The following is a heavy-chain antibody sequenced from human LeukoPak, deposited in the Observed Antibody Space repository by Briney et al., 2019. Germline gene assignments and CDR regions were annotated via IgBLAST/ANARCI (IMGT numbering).Heavy chain of an antibody. CDR3: ARARAVAGLGYPIDY. Sequence: SSETLSLTCTVSGGSISSSSYYWGWIRQPPGKGLEWIGSIYYSGSTYYNPSLKSRVTISVDTSKNQFSLKLSSVTAADTAVYYCARARAVAGLGYPIDYWGQGTLVTVSS. CDR2: IYYSGST. CDR1: GGSISSSSYY. V-gene: IGHV4-39*07. J-gene: IGHJ4*02. D-gene: IGHD6-19*01.